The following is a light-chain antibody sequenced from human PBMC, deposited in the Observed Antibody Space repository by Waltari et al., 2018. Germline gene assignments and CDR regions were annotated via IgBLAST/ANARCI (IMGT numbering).Light chain of an antibody. J-gene: IGLJ1*01. CDR2: EVS. Sequence: QSALTQPPSASGSPGQSVTISCTGTSSDVGGYNYVSWYQQHPGKVPKLMIYEVSKRPSGVPDRFSGSKSGNTASLTVSGLQAEDEADYYCASYAGSRDVFGTGTKVTVL. CDR1: SSDVGGYNY. CDR3: ASYAGSRDV. V-gene: IGLV2-8*01.